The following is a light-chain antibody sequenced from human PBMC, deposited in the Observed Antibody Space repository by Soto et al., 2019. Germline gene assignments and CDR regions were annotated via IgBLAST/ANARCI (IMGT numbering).Light chain of an antibody. CDR3: QQYDSLPRT. Sequence: DIQMTQSPSSLSASVGDRVTITCQASQDTSNYLNWYQQKPGKAPKLLIYDASNLETGVPSRFSGSGSGTDFNLTISSLQPEHIATYYCQQYDSLPRTFGQGTKVDIK. CDR2: DAS. J-gene: IGKJ1*01. V-gene: IGKV1-33*01. CDR1: QDTSNY.